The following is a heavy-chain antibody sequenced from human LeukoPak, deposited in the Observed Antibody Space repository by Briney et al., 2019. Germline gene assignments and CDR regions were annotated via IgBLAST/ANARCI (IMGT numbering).Heavy chain of an antibody. J-gene: IGHJ4*02. CDR2: IHHSGST. CDR1: GGSISSGGYS. CDR3: ARQEGGIVGPY. V-gene: IGHV4-30-2*01. D-gene: IGHD1-26*01. Sequence: SQTLSLTCGVSGGSISSGGYSWSWIRQPPGKGLEWIGQIHHSGSTRYSPSLEGRVTISPDTSKNQFSLKLSSVTAADTAVYYCARQEGGIVGPYWGQGTLVTVSS.